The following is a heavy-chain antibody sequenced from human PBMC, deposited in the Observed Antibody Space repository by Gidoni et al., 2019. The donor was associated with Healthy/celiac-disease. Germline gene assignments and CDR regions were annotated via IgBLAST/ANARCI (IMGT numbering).Heavy chain of an antibody. CDR1: GYSISSGYY. D-gene: IGHD3-3*01. CDR3: ARDDFWSGSTGYYYYGMDV. V-gene: IGHV4-38-2*02. J-gene: IGHJ6*02. Sequence: QVQLQESGPGLVKPSETLSLTCTASGYSISSGYYWGWIRQPPGKGLEWIGSIYHSGSTYYNPSLKSRVTISVDTSKNQFSLKLSSVTAADTAVYYCARDDFWSGSTGYYYYGMDVWGQGTTVTVSS. CDR2: IYHSGST.